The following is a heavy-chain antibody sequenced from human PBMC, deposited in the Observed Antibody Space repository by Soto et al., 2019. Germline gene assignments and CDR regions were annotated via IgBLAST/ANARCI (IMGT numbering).Heavy chain of an antibody. CDR3: ARDTEGYSSSWYPTLKAYYYYGMDV. V-gene: IGHV3-30-3*01. CDR2: ISYDGSNK. Sequence: GGSLRLSCAASGFTFSSYAMHWVRQAPGKGLEWVAVISYDGSNKYYADSVKGRFTISRDNSKNTLYLQMNSLRAEDTAVYYCARDTEGYSSSWYPTLKAYYYYGMDVWGQGTTVTVSS. J-gene: IGHJ6*02. CDR1: GFTFSSYA. D-gene: IGHD6-13*01.